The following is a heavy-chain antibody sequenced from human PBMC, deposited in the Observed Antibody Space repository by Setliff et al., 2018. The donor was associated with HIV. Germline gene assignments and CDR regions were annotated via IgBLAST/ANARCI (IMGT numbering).Heavy chain of an antibody. V-gene: IGHV4-61*01. CDR3: ARGVVDYDFWGGSGDYYYMDV. CDR2: IYYSVST. Sequence: NPSETLSLTCAVSGYSISSGYYWSWIRQAPGRGLEWIGYIYYSVSTKYNPSLKSRVSMSIDTSKNQFSLKMSSVTAAGTAVYYCARGVVDYDFWGGSGDYYYMDVWGKGTTVTVSS. J-gene: IGHJ6*03. D-gene: IGHD3-3*01. CDR1: GYSISSGYY.